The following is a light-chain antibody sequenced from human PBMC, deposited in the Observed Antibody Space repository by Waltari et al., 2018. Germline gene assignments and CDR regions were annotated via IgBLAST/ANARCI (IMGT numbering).Light chain of an antibody. CDR3: QQRSAWPLT. Sequence: EIVLTQSQATLSLSPRERATLPCRRSRSVGGLLAWYQPTPGQPPRLLIYDACNRATGVPARFSGSGSGTDFTLTISSLEPEDFAGYYCQQRSAWPLTFGGGTRVDIK. CDR2: DAC. J-gene: IGKJ4*01. V-gene: IGKV3-11*01. CDR1: RSVGGL.